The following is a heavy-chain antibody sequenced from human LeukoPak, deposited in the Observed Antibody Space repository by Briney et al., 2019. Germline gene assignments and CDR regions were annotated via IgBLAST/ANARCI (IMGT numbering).Heavy chain of an antibody. J-gene: IGHJ4*02. CDR2: ISYDGSNK. V-gene: IGHV3-30-3*01. CDR3: ARDIVVVPAAIQPGAADY. CDR1: GFTFSSYA. Sequence: GRSLRLSCAASGFTFSSYAMHWVRQALGKGLEWVAVISYDGSNKYYADSVKGRFTISRDNSKNTLYLQMNSLRAEDTAVYYCARDIVVVPAAIQPGAADYWGQGTLVTVSS. D-gene: IGHD2-2*02.